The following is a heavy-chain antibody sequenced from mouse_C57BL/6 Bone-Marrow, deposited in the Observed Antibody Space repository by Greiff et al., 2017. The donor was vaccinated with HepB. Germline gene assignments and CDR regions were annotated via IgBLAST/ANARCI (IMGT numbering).Heavy chain of an antibody. CDR3: TRYDYGGWFAY. D-gene: IGHD2-4*01. J-gene: IGHJ3*01. CDR2: ISSGGDYI. CDR1: GFTFSSYA. Sequence: EVKLMESGEGLVKPGGSLKLSCAASGFTFSSYAMSWVRQTPEKRLEWVAYISSGGDYIYYADTVKGRFTISRDNARNTLYLQRSSLKSEDTAMYYCTRYDYGGWFAYWGQGTLVTVSA. V-gene: IGHV5-9-1*02.